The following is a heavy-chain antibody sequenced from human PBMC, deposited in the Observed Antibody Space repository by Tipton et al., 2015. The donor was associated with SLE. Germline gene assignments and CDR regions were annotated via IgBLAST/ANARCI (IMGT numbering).Heavy chain of an antibody. CDR3: ARRRYMDV. CDR1: GGSISSNTYY. CDR2: IYTSEST. V-gene: IGHV4-61*09. Sequence: TLSLTCTASGGSISSNTYYWSWIRQPAGKGLEWIGYIYTSESTNYNPSLKSRVTISVDTSKNQFSLKLSSVTAADTAVYYCARRRYMDVWGKGTTVTVSS. J-gene: IGHJ6*04.